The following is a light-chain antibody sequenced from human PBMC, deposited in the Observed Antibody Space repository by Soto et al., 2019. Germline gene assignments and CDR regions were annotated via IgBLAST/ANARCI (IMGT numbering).Light chain of an antibody. V-gene: IGLV1-36*01. CDR1: SSNIGDNP. CDR3: FSYAGSSTWV. J-gene: IGLJ3*02. CDR2: YDD. Sequence: QSVLTQSPSVSEAPRQRVTITCSGSSSNIGDNPVNWYQQLPGKAPKLLIYYDDLLASGVSDRFSGSKSGTSASLAISGLQSEDEADYFCFSYAGSSTWVFGGGTKLTVL.